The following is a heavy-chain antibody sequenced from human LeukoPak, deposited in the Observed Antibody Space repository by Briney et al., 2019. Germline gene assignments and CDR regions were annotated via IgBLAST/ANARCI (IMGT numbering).Heavy chain of an antibody. Sequence: ASVKVSCKTSGYTFTSYAMNWVRQAPGRGLEWMGWINTNTGNPTYAQGFIGRFVFSLDTSVSTAYLQISSLKAEDTAVYYCARSRTRYCSSTSCLSWFDPWGQGTLVTVSS. J-gene: IGHJ5*02. CDR2: INTNTGNP. V-gene: IGHV7-4-1*02. CDR1: GYTFTSYA. D-gene: IGHD2-2*01. CDR3: ARSRTRYCSSTSCLSWFDP.